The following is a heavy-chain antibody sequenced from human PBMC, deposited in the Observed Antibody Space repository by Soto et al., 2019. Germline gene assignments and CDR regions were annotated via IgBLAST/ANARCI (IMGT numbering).Heavy chain of an antibody. Sequence: QVQLQESGPGLVKPSQTLSLTCTVSGGSISSGDYYWSWIRQPPGKGLEWIGYIYYSGGTYYNPSLKSRVTISVDTSKNQFSLKLSSVTAADTAVYYCARAAIVATIGGDWFDPWGQGTLVTVSS. J-gene: IGHJ5*02. CDR1: GGSISSGDYY. D-gene: IGHD5-12*01. V-gene: IGHV4-30-4*01. CDR2: IYYSGGT. CDR3: ARAAIVATIGGDWFDP.